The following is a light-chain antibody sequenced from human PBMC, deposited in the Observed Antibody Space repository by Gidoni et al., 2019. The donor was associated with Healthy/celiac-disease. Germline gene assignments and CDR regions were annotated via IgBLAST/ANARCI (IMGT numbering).Light chain of an antibody. Sequence: IQMTQSPSSLSASVGDRVTITCRASQCISNYLAWYQQKPGKVPNRLIYAASTLQSGVPSRFSGSGSGTDFTLTISSLQPEDVATYYCQKYNSAPPVTFGQXTRLEIK. V-gene: IGKV1-27*01. CDR2: AAS. J-gene: IGKJ5*01. CDR1: QCISNY. CDR3: QKYNSAPPVT.